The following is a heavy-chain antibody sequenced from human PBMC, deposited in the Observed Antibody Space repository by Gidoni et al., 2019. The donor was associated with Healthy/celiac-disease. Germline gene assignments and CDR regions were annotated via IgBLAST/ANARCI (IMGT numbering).Heavy chain of an antibody. Sequence: QLQLQESRPGLVKPSETLSLTCTAPGGPIRSSSYYWGWIRQPPGKGLDWIGRISYSGSTYSNPSLKSRVTISVDTSKNQFSLKLSSVTAADTAVYYCARRPISPSYYSRGAPIDYWGQGTLVTVSS. CDR2: ISYSGST. J-gene: IGHJ4*02. CDR1: GGPIRSSSYY. D-gene: IGHD6-13*01. V-gene: IGHV4-39*01. CDR3: ARRPISPSYYSRGAPIDY.